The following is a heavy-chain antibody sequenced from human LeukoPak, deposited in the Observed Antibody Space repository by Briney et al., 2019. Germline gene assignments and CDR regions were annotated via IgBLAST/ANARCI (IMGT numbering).Heavy chain of an antibody. CDR3: ARDRRSGLGHAFDI. CDR1: EFTVSSTY. Sequence: GGSLRLSCAASEFTVSSTYITWLRQALGKGLEWVSVIYPGGSALYADSVQGRFTISRDISQNIVYLQINNLRAEDTAVYYCARDRRSGLGHAFDIWGQGTMVTVSS. V-gene: IGHV3-53*01. CDR2: IYPGGSA. D-gene: IGHD3-3*01. J-gene: IGHJ3*02.